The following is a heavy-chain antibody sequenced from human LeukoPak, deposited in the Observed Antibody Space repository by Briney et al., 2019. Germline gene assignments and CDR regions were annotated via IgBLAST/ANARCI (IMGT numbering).Heavy chain of an antibody. CDR3: ARGSAQPHDY. D-gene: IGHD2-2*01. CDR2: ISAYNFNT. V-gene: IGHV1-18*01. J-gene: IGHJ4*02. CDR1: GYTFTDYY. Sequence: ASVKVSCKASGYTFTDYYINWVRQAPGQGLEWMAWISAYNFNTNYAQKFQGRVTLTTDTSTGTAYMELRTLRSDDTAVYYCARGSAQPHDYWGQGTLVTVPS.